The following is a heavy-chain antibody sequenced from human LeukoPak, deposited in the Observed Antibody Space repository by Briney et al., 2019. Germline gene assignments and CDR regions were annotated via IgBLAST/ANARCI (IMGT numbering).Heavy chain of an antibody. V-gene: IGHV3-30*03. J-gene: IGHJ6*02. Sequence: GGSLRLSCAPSGFTFSRHGMHWVRQAPGKGLEWVAIVSNDGSRKYYAHSVEGRFTISRDNSKNTLYLQMDSLRSEDTAVYYCASSCDEAPYGDYEEAPYYYYYGMDVWGQGTTVTVSS. CDR2: VSNDGSRK. CDR1: GFTFSRHG. D-gene: IGHD4-17*01. CDR3: ASSCDEAPYGDYEEAPYYYYYGMDV.